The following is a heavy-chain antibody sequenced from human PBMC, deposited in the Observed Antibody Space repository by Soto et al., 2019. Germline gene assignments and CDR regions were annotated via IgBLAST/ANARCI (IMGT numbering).Heavy chain of an antibody. CDR1: AFTFSDYY. Sequence: GGSLRLSCAASAFTFSDYYMTWIRQAPGKGLEWVSYISSTSGTISYADSVKGRFTLSRDNAKSSLLLQMNSLRAEDTAVYYCARAVYTSKTTFDYWGQGTLVTVSS. CDR2: ISSTSGTI. V-gene: IGHV3-11*01. D-gene: IGHD1-7*01. J-gene: IGHJ4*02. CDR3: ARAVYTSKTTFDY.